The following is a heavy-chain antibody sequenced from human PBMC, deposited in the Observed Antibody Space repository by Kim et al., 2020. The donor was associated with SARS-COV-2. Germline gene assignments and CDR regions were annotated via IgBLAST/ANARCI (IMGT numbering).Heavy chain of an antibody. V-gene: IGHV4-34*01. CDR1: GVSFSGYY. D-gene: IGHD2-15*01. CDR3: ASEGVVVVAATSSEEIDYYDYGMDV. Sequence: SETLSLTCAVYGVSFSGYYWSWIRQPPGKGLEWIGEINHSGSTNYNPSLKSRVTISVDTSKNQFSLKLSSVTAADTAVYYCASEGVVVVAATSSEEIDYYDYGMDVWGKGTTVTVSS. CDR2: INHSGST. J-gene: IGHJ6*04.